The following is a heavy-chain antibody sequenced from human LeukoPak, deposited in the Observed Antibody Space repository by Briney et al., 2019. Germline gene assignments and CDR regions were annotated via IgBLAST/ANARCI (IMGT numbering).Heavy chain of an antibody. J-gene: IGHJ6*02. V-gene: IGHV3-23*01. CDR3: AKWGGYYDFWSGYYTEVHYYGMDV. D-gene: IGHD3-3*01. Sequence: GGSLRLSCAASGFTFSSYAMSWVRQAPGKGLEWVSAISGSGGSTYYADSVKGRFTISRDNSKNTLYLQMNSLRAEDTAVYYCAKWGGYYDFWSGYYTEVHYYGMDVWGQGTTVTVSS. CDR2: ISGSGGST. CDR1: GFTFSSYA.